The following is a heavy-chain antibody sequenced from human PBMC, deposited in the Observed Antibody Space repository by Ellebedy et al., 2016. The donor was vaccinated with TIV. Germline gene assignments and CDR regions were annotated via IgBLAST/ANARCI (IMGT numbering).Heavy chain of an antibody. D-gene: IGHD3-9*01. Sequence: GESLKISXKGSGYSFTSYWIGWVRQMPGKGLEWMGIIYPGDSDTRYSPSFQGQVTISADKSISTAYLQWSSLKASDTAMYYCARHRHHDYDILTGPLDAFDIWGQGTMVTVSS. CDR2: IYPGDSDT. J-gene: IGHJ3*02. V-gene: IGHV5-51*01. CDR1: GYSFTSYW. CDR3: ARHRHHDYDILTGPLDAFDI.